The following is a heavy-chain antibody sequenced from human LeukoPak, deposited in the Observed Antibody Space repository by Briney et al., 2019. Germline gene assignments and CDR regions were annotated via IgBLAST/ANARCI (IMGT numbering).Heavy chain of an antibody. Sequence: GESLKISCKGSGYSFTSYWIGWVRQMPGKGLEWMGIIYPGDSDTRYSLSFQGQVTISADKSISTAYLQWSSLKASDTAMYYCARHCSSTSCYRNDAFDIWGQGTMVTVSS. CDR1: GYSFTSYW. CDR3: ARHCSSTSCYRNDAFDI. V-gene: IGHV5-51*01. D-gene: IGHD2-2*01. J-gene: IGHJ3*02. CDR2: IYPGDSDT.